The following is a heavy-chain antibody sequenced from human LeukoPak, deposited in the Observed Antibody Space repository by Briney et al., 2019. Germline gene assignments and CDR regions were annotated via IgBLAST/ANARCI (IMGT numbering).Heavy chain of an antibody. Sequence: ETLSLTCTVSGGSISSHYWSWIRQPPGKGLEWIGYIYYSGSTNYNPSLKSRVTISVDTSKNQFSLKLGSVTAADTAVYYCARAIVGATTRAFDIWGQGTMVTVSS. CDR2: IYYSGST. D-gene: IGHD1-26*01. V-gene: IGHV4-59*11. J-gene: IGHJ3*02. CDR3: ARAIVGATTRAFDI. CDR1: GGSISSHY.